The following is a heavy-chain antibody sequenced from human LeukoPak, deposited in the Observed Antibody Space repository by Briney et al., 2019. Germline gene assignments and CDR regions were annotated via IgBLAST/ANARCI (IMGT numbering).Heavy chain of an antibody. CDR2: INPSGGGT. J-gene: IGHJ4*02. CDR1: GYTFTHHF. CDR3: ARGTYLRSFDH. Sequence: GASVKVSCKASGYTFTHHFIHWLRQAPGQGPEWMGVINPSGGGTTYAQDFQGNVTMTGDTSTSTVYMELRSLRSADTAIFYCARGTYLRSFDHWGQGTPVTVSS. V-gene: IGHV1-46*01. D-gene: IGHD1/OR15-1a*01.